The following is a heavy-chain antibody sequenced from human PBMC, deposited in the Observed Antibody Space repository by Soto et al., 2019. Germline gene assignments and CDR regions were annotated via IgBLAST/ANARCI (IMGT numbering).Heavy chain of an antibody. D-gene: IGHD5-12*01. Sequence: LRLSCAASGFTFSSYSMNWVRQAPGKGLEWVSSISSSSSYIYYADSVKGRFTISRDNAKNSLYLQMNSLRAEDTAVYYCARDRAGYSGYDLYYYYYYGMDVWGQGTTVTVSS. J-gene: IGHJ6*02. V-gene: IGHV3-21*01. CDR3: ARDRAGYSGYDLYYYYYYGMDV. CDR2: ISSSSSYI. CDR1: GFTFSSYS.